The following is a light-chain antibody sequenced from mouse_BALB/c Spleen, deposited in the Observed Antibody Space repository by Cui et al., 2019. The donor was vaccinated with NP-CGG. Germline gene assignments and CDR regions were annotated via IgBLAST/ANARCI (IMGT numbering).Light chain of an antibody. CDR2: GTN. CDR1: TGAGTTSNY. V-gene: IGLV1*01. J-gene: IGLJ1*01. CDR3: ALWYSNHWV. Sequence: VVAQVSALTTSPGETVTLTCRSSTGAGTTSNYANWVQEKPDHLFTGLIGGTNNRVPGVPARFSGSLIGDKAALTITGAQTEDEAIYFCALWYSNHWVFGGGTKLTVL.